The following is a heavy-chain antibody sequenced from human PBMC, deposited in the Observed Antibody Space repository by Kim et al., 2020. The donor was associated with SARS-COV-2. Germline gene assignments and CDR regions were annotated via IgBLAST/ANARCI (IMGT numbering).Heavy chain of an antibody. V-gene: IGHV4-34*01. CDR2: INHSGRT. CDR1: GGSFSGYY. Sequence: SETLSLTCAVYGGSFSGYYWSWIRQPPGKGLEWIGEINHSGRTNYNPYLKSRVTISVDTSKNQFSLKLSSVPAADTAVYYCARGTRQWLVRGPYYYYMDVWGKGTTVTVSS. D-gene: IGHD6-19*01. CDR3: ARGTRQWLVRGPYYYYMDV. J-gene: IGHJ6*03.